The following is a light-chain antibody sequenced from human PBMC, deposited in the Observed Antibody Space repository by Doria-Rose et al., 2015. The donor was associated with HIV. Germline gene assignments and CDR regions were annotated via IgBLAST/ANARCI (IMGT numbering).Light chain of an antibody. V-gene: IGKV3-15*01. Sequence: TQSPATLSASPGERATLSCRASQGIGSDLAWYQQKPGQAPRPLIYRASIRATGIPPRFTGGGSGTEFTLTISSLQSEDFAVYFCQQYSQWPPYTFGQGTKLEVK. CDR2: RAS. J-gene: IGKJ2*01. CDR1: QGIGSD. CDR3: QQYSQWPPYT.